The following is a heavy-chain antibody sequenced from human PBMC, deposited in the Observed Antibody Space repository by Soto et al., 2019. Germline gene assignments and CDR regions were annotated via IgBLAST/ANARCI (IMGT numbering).Heavy chain of an antibody. V-gene: IGHV3-33*01. J-gene: IGHJ4*02. CDR2: IWYDGSNK. D-gene: IGHD3-10*01. CDR3: ARDYGLVLWFGNYVDY. CDR1: GFTFSSYG. Sequence: PGGSLRLSCAASGFTFSSYGMHWVRQAPGKGLEWVAVIWYDGSNKYYADSVKGRFTISRDNSKNTLYLQMNSLRAEDTAVYYCARDYGLVLWFGNYVDYWGQGTLVTVSS.